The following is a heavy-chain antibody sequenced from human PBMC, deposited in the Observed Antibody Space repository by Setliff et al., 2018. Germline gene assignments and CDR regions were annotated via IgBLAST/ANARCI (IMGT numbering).Heavy chain of an antibody. V-gene: IGHV3-9*01. J-gene: IGHJ4*02. D-gene: IGHD3-10*01. CDR3: AKGGSYLILPYFDY. Sequence: RLSCAASGFTFDDYAMHWVRQVPGKGLEWVSGISWKTGTIGYADSVKGRFTISRERGKNSLYLQMNSLTTEDTALYYCAKGGSYLILPYFDYWGQGTPVTVSS. CDR1: GFTFDDYA. CDR2: ISWKTGTI.